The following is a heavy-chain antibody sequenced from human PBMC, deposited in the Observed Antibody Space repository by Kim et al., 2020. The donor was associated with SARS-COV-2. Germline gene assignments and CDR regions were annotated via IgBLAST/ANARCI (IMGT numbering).Heavy chain of an antibody. CDR1: GFTFSSYG. Sequence: GGSLRLSCAASGFTFSSYGMHWVRQAPGKGLEWVAVISYDGSNKYYADSVKGRFTISRDNSKNTLYLQMNSLRAEDTAVYYCAKDVGEQLVPSDNWFDPWGQGTLVTVSS. D-gene: IGHD6-13*01. J-gene: IGHJ5*02. CDR3: AKDVGEQLVPSDNWFDP. V-gene: IGHV3-30*18. CDR2: ISYDGSNK.